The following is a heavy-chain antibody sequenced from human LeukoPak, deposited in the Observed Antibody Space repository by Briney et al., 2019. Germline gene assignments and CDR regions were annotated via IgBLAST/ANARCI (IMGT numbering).Heavy chain of an antibody. CDR3: AREGLVIRDAFDV. V-gene: IGHV1-69*04. Sequence: SVKVSCKASGCTFSSYTISWVRQAPGQGLEWMGRIIPILGIANYAQKFQGRVTITADKSTSTAYMELSSLRSEDTAVYYCAREGLVIRDAFDVWGQGTMVTVSP. J-gene: IGHJ3*01. D-gene: IGHD2/OR15-2a*01. CDR2: IIPILGIA. CDR1: GCTFSSYT.